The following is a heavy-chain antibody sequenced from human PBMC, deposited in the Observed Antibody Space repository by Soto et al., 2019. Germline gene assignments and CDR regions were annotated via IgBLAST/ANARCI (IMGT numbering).Heavy chain of an antibody. J-gene: IGHJ4*02. D-gene: IGHD3-10*01. Sequence: GESLKISCKASGYNFISYWIAWVRQMPGKGLEWMGIIYPGDSDATYSPSFEGQVTFSVDKSITTAYLQWISLKASDTAMYYCAREAYFGSGTYYSDYWGQGTQVTVSS. CDR1: GYNFISYW. CDR2: IYPGDSDA. V-gene: IGHV5-51*01. CDR3: AREAYFGSGTYYSDY.